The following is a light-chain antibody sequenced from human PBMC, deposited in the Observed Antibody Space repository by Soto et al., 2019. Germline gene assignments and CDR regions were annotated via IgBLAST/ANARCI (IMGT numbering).Light chain of an antibody. CDR2: QDN. J-gene: IGLJ1*01. V-gene: IGLV3-1*01. CDR3: QAWDSSNYV. Sequence: SYELPQPPSVSVSPGQTASITCSGDKLVNKYVSWFQQKPGQSPILVIYQDNRRPSGIPERFSGSKSGNTATLTISGTQAIDEADYYCQAWDSSNYVFGTGTKLTVL. CDR1: KLVNKY.